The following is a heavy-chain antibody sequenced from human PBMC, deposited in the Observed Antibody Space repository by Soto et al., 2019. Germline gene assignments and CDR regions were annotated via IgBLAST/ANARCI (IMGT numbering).Heavy chain of an antibody. J-gene: IGHJ6*03. CDR2: IDKVGSDS. CDR3: ARGWFGPDV. Sequence: EVQLVESGGGLVQPGGSLRLSCAASKFTFSGRSVHWVRQAPGKGLVWVSGIDKVGSDSTYADSVKGRFTSSRDNAKNTVYLQMNSLRVEDTAVYYCARGWFGPDVWGKGTTVTVSS. V-gene: IGHV3-74*03. CDR1: KFTFSGRS. D-gene: IGHD3-10*01.